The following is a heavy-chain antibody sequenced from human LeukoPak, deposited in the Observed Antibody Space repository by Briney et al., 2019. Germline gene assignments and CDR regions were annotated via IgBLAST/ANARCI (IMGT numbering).Heavy chain of an antibody. J-gene: IGHJ4*02. V-gene: IGHV3-53*01. CDR3: ARDAGRSYYFDY. CDR1: GVTVSSNY. D-gene: IGHD1-1*01. Sequence: GGSLRLSCAASGVTVSSNYMSWVRQAPGKGLEWVSVIYSGGSTYYADSVKGRFTISRDNSKNTLYLQMNSLRAEDTAVYYCARDAGRSYYFDYWGQGTLVTVSS. CDR2: IYSGGST.